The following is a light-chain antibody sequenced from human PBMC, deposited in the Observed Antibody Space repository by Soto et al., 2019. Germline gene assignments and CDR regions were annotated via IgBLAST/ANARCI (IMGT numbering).Light chain of an antibody. J-gene: IGKJ2*01. Sequence: EIVLTQSPGTLSLSPGERATLSCRASQSVSSSYLAWHQQKPGQAPRLLIYDASSRATGIPDRFSGSVSGTDFTFTISRLEPEDFAVYYCQQYGSSPYTFGQGTKLEI. V-gene: IGKV3-20*01. CDR1: QSVSSSY. CDR3: QQYGSSPYT. CDR2: DAS.